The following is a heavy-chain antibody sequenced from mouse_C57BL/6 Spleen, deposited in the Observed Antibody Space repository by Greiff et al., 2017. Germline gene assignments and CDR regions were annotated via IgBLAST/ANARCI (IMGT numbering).Heavy chain of an antibody. CDR3: ARGTGDAKDY. V-gene: IGHV2-9-1*01. J-gene: IGHJ4*01. CDR1: GFSLTSYA. Sequence: QVQLKQSGPGLVAPSQSLSITCTVSGFSLTSYAISWVRQPPGKGLEWLGVIWTCGGTNYNSALKSRLSISKNNSKSQVFLKMNSLQTDDTARYYCARGTGDAKDYWGQGTSVTVST. CDR2: IWTCGGT.